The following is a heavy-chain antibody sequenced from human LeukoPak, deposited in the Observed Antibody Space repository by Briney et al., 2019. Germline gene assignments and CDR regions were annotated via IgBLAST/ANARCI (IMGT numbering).Heavy chain of an antibody. CDR2: IYYSGST. V-gene: IGHV4-39*01. J-gene: IGHJ6*03. D-gene: IGHD4-17*01. CDR1: GGSISSSSYY. Sequence: SETLSLTCTVSGGSISSSSYYWGWIRQPPGKGLERIGSIYYSGSTYYNPSLKSRVTISVDTSKNQFSLKLSSVTAADTAVYYCARLPVTTGYYYYYMDVWGKGTTVTVSS. CDR3: ARLPVTTGYYYYYMDV.